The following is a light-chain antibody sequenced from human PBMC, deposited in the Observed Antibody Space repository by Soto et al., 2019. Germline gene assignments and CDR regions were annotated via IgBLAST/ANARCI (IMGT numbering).Light chain of an antibody. CDR3: CSFTTSSTYV. CDR2: EVN. J-gene: IGLJ1*01. CDR1: SSDVGGSKY. V-gene: IGLV2-14*01. Sequence: QSVLTQPASVSGSPGQSITISCIGTSSDVGGSKYVSWYQQHPGKAPKLMIYEVNNRPSGVSSRFSGSKSGNTASLTISGLQAEDETDYYCCSFTTSSTYVFGTGTKLTV.